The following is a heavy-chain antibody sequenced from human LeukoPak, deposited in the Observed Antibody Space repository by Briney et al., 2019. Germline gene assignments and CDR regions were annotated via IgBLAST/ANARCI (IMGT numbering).Heavy chain of an antibody. CDR2: INPSGGST. D-gene: IGHD1-26*01. CDR1: GYTFTSYD. J-gene: IGHJ4*02. Sequence: ASVKVSCKASGYTFTSYDMHWVRQAPGQGLEWMGIINPSGGSTSYAQKFQGRVTMTRDMSTSTVYMELSSLRSEDTAVYYCARDAEWELRGGHFDYWGQGTLVTVSS. V-gene: IGHV1-46*01. CDR3: ARDAEWELRGGHFDY.